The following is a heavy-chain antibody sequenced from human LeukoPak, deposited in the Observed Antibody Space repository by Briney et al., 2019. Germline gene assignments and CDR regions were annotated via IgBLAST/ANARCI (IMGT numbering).Heavy chain of an antibody. Sequence: GASVKVSCKASGGTFSSYAISWVRQAPGQGLEWMGGIIPIFGTANYAQKFQGRVTFTADESTSTAYMELTSLTSDDTAVYYCARDNSVGETAWWFDPWGQGTLVTVSS. J-gene: IGHJ5*02. CDR3: ARDNSVGETAWWFDP. V-gene: IGHV1-69*13. CDR2: IIPIFGTA. D-gene: IGHD1-26*01. CDR1: GGTFSSYA.